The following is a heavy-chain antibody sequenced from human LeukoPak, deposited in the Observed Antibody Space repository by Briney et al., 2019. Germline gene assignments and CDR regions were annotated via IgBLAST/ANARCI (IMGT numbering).Heavy chain of an antibody. Sequence: SETLSLTCNVSGGSISSDYWSWIRQPPGKGLEWIGNIYYSGGTNYNPSLKSRVTISVDTSKNQFSLMLSSVTAADTALYYCARGGYIYGFDYWGQGTPVTVSS. D-gene: IGHD5-18*01. CDR3: ARGGYIYGFDY. V-gene: IGHV4-59*08. J-gene: IGHJ4*02. CDR2: IYYSGGT. CDR1: GGSISSDY.